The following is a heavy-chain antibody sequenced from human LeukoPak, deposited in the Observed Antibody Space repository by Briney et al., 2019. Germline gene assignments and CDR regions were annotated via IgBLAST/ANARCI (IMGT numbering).Heavy chain of an antibody. CDR3: TTDPKEYYYYYGMDV. Sequence: PGGSLRLSCAASGFTFSNYGMNWVRQAPGKGLEWVSRISGTGGTTFYADSVKGRFTISRDNSKNTLYLQMNSLKTEDTAVYYCTTDPKEYYYYYGMDVWGQGTTVTVSS. J-gene: IGHJ6*02. CDR2: ISGTGGTT. V-gene: IGHV3-23*01. CDR1: GFTFSNYG.